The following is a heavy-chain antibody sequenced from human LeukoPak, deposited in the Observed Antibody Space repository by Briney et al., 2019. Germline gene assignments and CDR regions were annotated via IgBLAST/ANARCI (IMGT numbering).Heavy chain of an antibody. CDR2: IYYSGLT. CDR1: GGSVSSSNSY. J-gene: IGHJ4*02. D-gene: IGHD4-17*01. Sequence: SETLSLTCTVSGGSVSSSNSYWGGIRQPPGKGPECIASIYYSGLTYDNPSLKGRVPIPIDPSKNHFSLKVTSVTAADTAVYFCASGTFDDYGDYARGDYFDHWGQGTLVTVSS. V-gene: IGHV4-39*02. CDR3: ASGTFDDYGDYARGDYFDH.